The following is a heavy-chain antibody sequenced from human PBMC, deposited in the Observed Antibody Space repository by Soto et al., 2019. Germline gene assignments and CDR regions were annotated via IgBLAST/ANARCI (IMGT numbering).Heavy chain of an antibody. CDR3: AKAYGSGSYGDY. J-gene: IGHJ4*02. CDR2: ISYDGSNK. CDR1: GFTFSSYG. D-gene: IGHD3-10*01. Sequence: GGSLRLSCAASGFTFSSYGMHWVRQAPGKGLEWVAVISYDGSNKYYADSVKGRFTISRDNSKNTLYLQMNSLRAEDTAVYYCAKAYGSGSYGDYWGQGTLVTVSS. V-gene: IGHV3-30*18.